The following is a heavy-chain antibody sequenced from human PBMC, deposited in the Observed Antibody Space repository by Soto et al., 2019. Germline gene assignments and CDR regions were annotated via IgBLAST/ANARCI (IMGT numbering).Heavy chain of an antibody. V-gene: IGHV4-31*03. CDR2: IYYSGST. D-gene: IGHD3-22*01. CDR3: AREREDYYDSSGYLA. Sequence: SETLSLTCTVSGGSISSGGYYWSWIRQHPGKGLEWIGYIYYSGSTYYNPSLKSRVTISVDTSKNQFSLKLSSVTAADTAVYYCAREREDYYDSSGYLAWGQGTLVTVPS. CDR1: GGSISSGGYY. J-gene: IGHJ5*02.